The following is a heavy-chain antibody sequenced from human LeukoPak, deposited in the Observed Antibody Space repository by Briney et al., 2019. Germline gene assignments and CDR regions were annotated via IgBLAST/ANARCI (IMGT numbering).Heavy chain of an antibody. CDR2: VYNKEYT. CDR3: ARDMRRHGESGYGFDY. D-gene: IGHD5-12*01. CDR1: NGSISSDY. V-gene: IGHV4-59*01. Sequence: PPETLSLTCSVSNGSISSDYWSWVRQPPGKGLEWIGNVYNKEYTNYNPSFKSRVTISQDTSKNQFSLKLTSLTAADTAIYYCARDMRRHGESGYGFDYWGQGTRVTVSS. J-gene: IGHJ4*02.